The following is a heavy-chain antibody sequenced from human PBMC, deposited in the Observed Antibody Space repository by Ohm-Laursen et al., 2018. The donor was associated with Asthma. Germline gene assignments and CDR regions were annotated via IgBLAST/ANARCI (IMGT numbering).Heavy chain of an antibody. D-gene: IGHD3-22*01. J-gene: IGHJ6*02. CDR2: VRDSGST. Sequence: SDTLSLTCALSGGYIYNHWWSWIRQPPGKGLEWIGYVRDSGSTNYNPSLKSRVSISADTSKNQYSLKVSSVTAADTAVYFCARHSASGVGYYGGYYLYGLDVWGQGTTVTVSS. CDR3: ARHSASGVGYYGGYYLYGLDV. CDR1: GGYIYNHW. V-gene: IGHV4-59*07.